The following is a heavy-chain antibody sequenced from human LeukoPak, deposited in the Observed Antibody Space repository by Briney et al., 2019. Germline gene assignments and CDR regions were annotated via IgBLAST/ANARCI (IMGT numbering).Heavy chain of an antibody. CDR2: IYYSGST. CDR1: GGSISSYY. Sequence: SETLSLTCTVSGGSISSYYWSWIRQPPGKGLEWIGYIYYSGSTNYNPSLKSRVTISVDTSKNQFSLKLSSVTAADTAVYYCAREGYSFGPGDYWGQGTLVTVSS. V-gene: IGHV4-59*12. D-gene: IGHD5-18*01. CDR3: AREGYSFGPGDY. J-gene: IGHJ4*02.